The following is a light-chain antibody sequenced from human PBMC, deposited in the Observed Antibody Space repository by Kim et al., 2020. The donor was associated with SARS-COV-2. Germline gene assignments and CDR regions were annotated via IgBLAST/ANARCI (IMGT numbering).Light chain of an antibody. CDR2: KDS. J-gene: IGLJ3*02. CDR3: QSADSSGTWV. Sequence: PGQKARITCSGDALPKKYAYWYQQKPGQAPVLVIYKDSERPSGIPERFSGSSSGTTVTLTISGVQAEDEADYYCQSADSSGTWVFGGGTQLTVL. CDR1: ALPKKY. V-gene: IGLV3-25*03.